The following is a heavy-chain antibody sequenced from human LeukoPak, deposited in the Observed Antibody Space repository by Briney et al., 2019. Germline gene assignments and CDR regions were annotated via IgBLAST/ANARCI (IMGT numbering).Heavy chain of an antibody. D-gene: IGHD5-24*01. Sequence: VASVKVSCKASGYTFTSYDINWVRQAPGQGLEWMGWMNPNSGNTGYAQKFQGRVTMTRNTSISTAYMELSSLRSEDTAVYYCARDYYGRRLQPLFDYWGQGTLVTVSS. CDR1: GYTFTSYD. CDR3: ARDYYGRRLQPLFDY. V-gene: IGHV1-8*01. J-gene: IGHJ4*02. CDR2: MNPNSGNT.